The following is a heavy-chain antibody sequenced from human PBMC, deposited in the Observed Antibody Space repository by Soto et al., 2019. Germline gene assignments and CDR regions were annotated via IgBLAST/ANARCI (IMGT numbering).Heavy chain of an antibody. J-gene: IGHJ4*02. V-gene: IGHV3-33*01. D-gene: IGHD7-27*01. CDR3: VRDLLGSGGHFDY. Sequence: GGSLRLSCAASGFIFSSFGMHWFRQAPGKGLEWVAHIWYDGSNTYYADSVKGRFTISRDNSRNTLYLQMSSLRAEDTAVYHCVRDLLGSGGHFDYWGQGTPVTVSS. CDR2: IWYDGSNT. CDR1: GFIFSSFG.